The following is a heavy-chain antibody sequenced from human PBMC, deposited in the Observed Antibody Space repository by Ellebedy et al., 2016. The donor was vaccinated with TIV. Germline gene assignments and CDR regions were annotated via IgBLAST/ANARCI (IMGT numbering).Heavy chain of an antibody. D-gene: IGHD3-16*01. V-gene: IGHV3-21*06. Sequence: GESLKISCKASGFFFSHYCLNWIRQAPGKGPEWVASIAWKNNDAESVQHADSVKGRFNISRDDARSTVYLEMNDLRADDTAIYYCTRDNYPRNYVLYYYGMDVWGQGTAVTVSS. CDR2: IAWKNNDAESV. CDR1: GFFFSHYC. CDR3: TRDNYPRNYVLYYYGMDV. J-gene: IGHJ6*02.